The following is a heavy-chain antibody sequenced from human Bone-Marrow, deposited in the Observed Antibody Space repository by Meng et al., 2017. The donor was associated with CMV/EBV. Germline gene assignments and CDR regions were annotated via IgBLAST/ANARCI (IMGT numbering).Heavy chain of an antibody. CDR2: IIPILGIA. Sequence: SVKVSCKASGSTFSSYAISWVRQAPGQGLEWMGGIIPILGIANYAQKFQGRVTITADKSTSTAYMELSSLRSEDTAVYYCARDEWGGWYDYWGQGTRVTVSS. V-gene: IGHV1-69*10. D-gene: IGHD6-19*01. CDR3: ARDEWGGWYDY. CDR1: GSTFSSYA. J-gene: IGHJ4*02.